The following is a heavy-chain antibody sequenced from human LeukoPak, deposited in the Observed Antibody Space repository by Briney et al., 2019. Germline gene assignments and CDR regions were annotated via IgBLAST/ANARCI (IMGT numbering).Heavy chain of an antibody. CDR1: GFTFSSYG. J-gene: IGHJ4*02. Sequence: QPGRSLRLSCAASGFTFSSYGMHWVRQAPGKGLEWVAVISYDGSNKYYADSVKGRFTISRDNSKNTLYLQMNSLRAEDTAVHYCAKEQKSHKEAQLAPLDYWGQGSLVTVSS. CDR2: ISYDGSNK. D-gene: IGHD6-13*01. CDR3: AKEQKSHKEAQLAPLDY. V-gene: IGHV3-30*18.